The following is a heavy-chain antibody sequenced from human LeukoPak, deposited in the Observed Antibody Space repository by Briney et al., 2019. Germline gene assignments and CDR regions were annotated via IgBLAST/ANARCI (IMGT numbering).Heavy chain of an antibody. CDR2: INPNSGGT. CDR3: AREIWFGELLFNWFDP. Sequence: ASVKVSCKASGYTFTGYYMHWLRQAPGQGLEWMGWINPNSGGTNYAQKFQGRVTMTRDTSISTAYMELSRLRSDDTAVYYCAREIWFGELLFNWFDPWGQGTLVTVSS. D-gene: IGHD3-10*01. J-gene: IGHJ5*02. V-gene: IGHV1-2*02. CDR1: GYTFTGYY.